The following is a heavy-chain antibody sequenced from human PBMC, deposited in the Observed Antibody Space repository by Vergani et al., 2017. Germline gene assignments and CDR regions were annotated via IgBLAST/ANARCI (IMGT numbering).Heavy chain of an antibody. CDR3: AREAAMVRYYYYMDV. D-gene: IGHD3-10*01. V-gene: IGHV4-59*01. J-gene: IGHJ6*03. Sequence: QVQLQESGPGLVKPSETLPLTCTVSGGSISSYYWSWIRQPPGKGLEWIGYIYYSGSTNYNPSLKSRVTISVDTSKNQFSLKLSSVTAADTAVYYCAREAAMVRYYYYMDVWGKGTTVTVSS. CDR1: GGSISSYY. CDR2: IYYSGST.